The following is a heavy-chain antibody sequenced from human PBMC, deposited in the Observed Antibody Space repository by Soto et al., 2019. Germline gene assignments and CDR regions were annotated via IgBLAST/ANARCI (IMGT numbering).Heavy chain of an antibody. D-gene: IGHD3-10*01. CDR1: GGSISSSSYY. CDR2: IYYSGST. J-gene: IGHJ5*02. Sequence: QLQLQESGPGLVKPSETLSLTCTVSGGSISSSSYYWGWIRQPPGKGLEWIGSIYYSGSTYYNPSLKSRVTISVDTSKNQFSLKLSSVTAADTAVYYCARHFRGRGLRKYNWFDPWGQGTLVTVSS. V-gene: IGHV4-39*01. CDR3: ARHFRGRGLRKYNWFDP.